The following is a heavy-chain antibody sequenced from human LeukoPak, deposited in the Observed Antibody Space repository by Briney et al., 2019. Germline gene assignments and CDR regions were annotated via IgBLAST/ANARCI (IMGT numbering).Heavy chain of an antibody. J-gene: IGHJ4*02. V-gene: IGHV3-33*01. CDR1: GFTFSIYG. D-gene: IGHD2-21*02. CDR2: IWYDGSNK. Sequence: GGSLRLSCAASGFTFSIYGMHWVRQAPGKGLEWVAVIWYDGSNKYYADSVKGRFTISRDNSKNTLYLQMNSLRAEDTAVYYCTRQPCGGDCPLDYWGQGTLVTVSS. CDR3: TRQPCGGDCPLDY.